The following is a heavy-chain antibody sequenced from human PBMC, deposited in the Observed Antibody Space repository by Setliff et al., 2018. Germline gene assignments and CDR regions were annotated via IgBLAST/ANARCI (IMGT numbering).Heavy chain of an antibody. D-gene: IGHD6-19*01. CDR1: GYTFIYYY. V-gene: IGHV1-46*03. CDR3: ARVYLAGSGWDKANALDI. CDR2: INPSGGGT. J-gene: IGHJ3*02. Sequence: ASVKVSCKASGYTFIYYYIHWVRQAPGQGLEWMGLINPSGGGTIYARKFQGRVTRAWETSTRTVYMELSGLRSEDTAVYYCARVYLAGSGWDKANALDIWGQGAMVTVSS.